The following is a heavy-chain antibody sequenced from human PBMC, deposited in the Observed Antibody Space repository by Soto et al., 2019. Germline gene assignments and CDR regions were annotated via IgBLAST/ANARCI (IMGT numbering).Heavy chain of an antibody. V-gene: IGHV3-53*01. D-gene: IGHD6-19*01. CDR2: IYGGGTT. Sequence: EVQLVESGGGSIQPGGSLRLSCAASGFAVSSKYTTWVRQAPGKGLEWVSVIYGGGTTYYADSVKGRFTISRDTSKNPLYPQMNSLRAEDTAVYYCVQTTGWPGFDFWGQGTLVTVSS. CDR3: VQTTGWPGFDF. J-gene: IGHJ4*02. CDR1: GFAVSSKY.